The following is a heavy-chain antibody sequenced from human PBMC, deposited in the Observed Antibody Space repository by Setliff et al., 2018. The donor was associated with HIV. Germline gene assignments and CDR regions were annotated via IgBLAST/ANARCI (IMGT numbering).Heavy chain of an antibody. CDR2: IIPMIGLA. D-gene: IGHD2-15*01. Sequence: SVKVSCKASGGTFSDYAISWVRQAPGQGLEWVGGIIPMIGLATYAQKFQGRVTITTDESTSTAYMELSSLTSEDTAMYYCAREDGFCSGGSCYLDFWGQGALVTVSS. CDR3: AREDGFCSGGSCYLDF. CDR1: GGTFSDYA. J-gene: IGHJ4*02. V-gene: IGHV1-69*05.